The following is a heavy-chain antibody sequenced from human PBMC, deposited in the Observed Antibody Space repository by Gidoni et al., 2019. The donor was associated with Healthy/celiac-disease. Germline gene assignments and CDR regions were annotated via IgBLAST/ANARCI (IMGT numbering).Heavy chain of an antibody. V-gene: IGHV3-21*01. J-gene: IGHJ3*02. CDR3: ARERFRTSDAFDI. CDR1: GFTFSSYS. CDR2: ISSSSSYI. Sequence: EVQLVESGGGLVKPGGSLRLSCAASGFTFSSYSMTWVRQAPGKGLEWVSSISSSSSYIYYADSVKGRFTISRDNAKNSLYLQMNSLRAEDTAVYYCARERFRTSDAFDIWGQGTMVTVSS.